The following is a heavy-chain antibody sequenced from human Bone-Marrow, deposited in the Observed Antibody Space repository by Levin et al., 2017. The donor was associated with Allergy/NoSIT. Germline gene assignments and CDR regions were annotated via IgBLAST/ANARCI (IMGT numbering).Heavy chain of an antibody. CDR2: ISSSATNI. V-gene: IGHV3-11*01. CDR1: GFTFSDYY. CDR3: ARGAEWYDP. D-gene: IGHD1-14*01. Sequence: PGGSLRLSFAASGFTFSDYYMTWIRQTPGKGLEWVSYISSSATNIYYADSVKGRFTISRDNAKNSLFLQMNSLRAEDTAVYYCARGAEWYDPWGQGTLVTVAS. J-gene: IGHJ5*02.